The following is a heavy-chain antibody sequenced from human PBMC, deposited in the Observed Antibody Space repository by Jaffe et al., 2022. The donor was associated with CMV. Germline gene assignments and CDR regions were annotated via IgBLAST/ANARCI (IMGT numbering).Heavy chain of an antibody. J-gene: IGHJ5*02. D-gene: IGHD2-2*01. Sequence: QVQLQESGPGLVKPSETLSLTCTVSGGSISSYYWSWIRQPPGKGLEWIGYIYYSGSTNYNPSLKSRVTISVDTSKNQFSLKLSSVTAADTAVYYCARDRKPGPGIPRRPHSWFDPWGQGTLVTVSS. CDR3: ARDRKPGPGIPRRPHSWFDP. V-gene: IGHV4-59*01. CDR1: GGSISSYY. CDR2: IYYSGST.